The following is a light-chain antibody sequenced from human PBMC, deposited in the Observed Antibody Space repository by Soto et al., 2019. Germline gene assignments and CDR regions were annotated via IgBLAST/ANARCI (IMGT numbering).Light chain of an antibody. CDR1: SSNIGAGYD. Sequence: QSVLTQPPSVSGATGQRVTISCTGSSSNIGAGYDVHWYQQLPGTAPKLLIYGNSNRPSGVPDRFSGSKSGTSASLAITGLQAEDEADYYCQSYDSSLSGRVVFGGGTQLTGL. V-gene: IGLV1-40*01. CDR2: GNS. CDR3: QSYDSSLSGRVV. J-gene: IGLJ7*01.